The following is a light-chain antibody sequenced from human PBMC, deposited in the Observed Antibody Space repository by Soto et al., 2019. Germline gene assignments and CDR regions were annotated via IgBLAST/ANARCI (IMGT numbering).Light chain of an antibody. J-gene: IGKJ2*03. CDR3: QQYKNYSYS. CDR1: QPVNTF. V-gene: IGKV1-5*01. Sequence: IQMTQSPSTVSASVGDSVTISCRASQPVNTFLAWYQRKPGGAPKVVIFDASNLGSGVPSRFSGSGFGTEFTLSITSLQPDDFATYYCQQYKNYSYSFGQGTKLEIK. CDR2: DAS.